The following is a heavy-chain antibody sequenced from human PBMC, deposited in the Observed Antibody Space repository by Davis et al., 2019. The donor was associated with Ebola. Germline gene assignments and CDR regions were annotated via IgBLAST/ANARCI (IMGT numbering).Heavy chain of an antibody. V-gene: IGHV3-11*01. CDR1: GFTFSDHY. CDR2: ISGSRDTV. Sequence: PGGSLRLSCSTSGFTFSDHYLTWIRQAPGKGLEWITHISGSRDTVYYADSVKGRFTISRDNAKNSLYLQMNSLRVEDTAVYYCARPFGDYGSEFLQNWGQGTLVTVSS. J-gene: IGHJ1*01. D-gene: IGHD4-17*01. CDR3: ARPFGDYGSEFLQN.